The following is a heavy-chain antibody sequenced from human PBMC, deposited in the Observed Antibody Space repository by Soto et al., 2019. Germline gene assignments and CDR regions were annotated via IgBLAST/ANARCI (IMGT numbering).Heavy chain of an antibody. J-gene: IGHJ4*02. CDR1: GCAFSSDG. D-gene: IGHD2-8*01. V-gene: IGHV3-30*18. CDR2: ISYDGSNK. CDR3: ANGVPLDY. Sequence: WGSLRLSCAAAGCAFSSDGMHWVRQAPGKGLEWVAVISYDGSNKYYADSVKGRFTISRDNSKNTLYLQMNSLRAEDTAVYYCANGVPLDYWGQGTLVTVSS.